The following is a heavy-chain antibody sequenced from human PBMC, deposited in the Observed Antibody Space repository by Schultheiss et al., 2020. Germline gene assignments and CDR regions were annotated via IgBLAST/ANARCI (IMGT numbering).Heavy chain of an antibody. Sequence: GGSLRLSCAASGFTFSSYGMHWVRQAPGKGLEWVAVISYDGSNKYYADSVKGRFTISRDNSKNTLYLQMNSLRAEDTAVYYCARAPSVDHYFDYWGQGTLVNGYS. J-gene: IGHJ4*02. V-gene: IGHV3-30*03. CDR1: GFTFSSYG. CDR3: ARAPSVDHYFDY. CDR2: ISYDGSNK. D-gene: IGHD2-15*01.